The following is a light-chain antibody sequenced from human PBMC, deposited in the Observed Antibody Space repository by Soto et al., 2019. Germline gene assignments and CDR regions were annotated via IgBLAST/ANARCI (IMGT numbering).Light chain of an antibody. J-gene: IGKJ1*01. CDR3: QQYDTYLT. CDR2: DAS. V-gene: IGKV1-5*02. CDR1: QSISVW. Sequence: DIQMTQSPSTLSASVGDRVTIICRASQSISVWLAWYQQKPGQAPKLLISDASNLQSGVPSRFSGSGSGTEFTLTISSLQPDDSATDYCQQYDTYLTCGQGTKVAIE.